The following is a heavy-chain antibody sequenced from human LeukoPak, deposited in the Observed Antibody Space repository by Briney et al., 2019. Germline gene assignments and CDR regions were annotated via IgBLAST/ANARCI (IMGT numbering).Heavy chain of an antibody. CDR1: GFTFSSYG. Sequence: GGSLRLSCAASGFTFSSYGMHWVRQAPGKGLEWVAVISYDGSNKYYADSVKGRFTISRDNSKNTLYLQMNSLRAEDTAVYYCAKDRMAVDTAMVYDYWGQGTLVTVPS. CDR2: ISYDGSNK. J-gene: IGHJ4*02. V-gene: IGHV3-30*18. D-gene: IGHD5-18*01. CDR3: AKDRMAVDTAMVYDY.